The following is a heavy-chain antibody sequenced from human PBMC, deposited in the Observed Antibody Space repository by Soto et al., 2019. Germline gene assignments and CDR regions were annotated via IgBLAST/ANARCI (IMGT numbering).Heavy chain of an antibody. CDR1: GFSLSNARMG. Sequence: QVTLKESGPVLVNPTETLTLTCTVSGFSLSNARMGVSWIRQPPGKALEWLAHIFSNDEKSDSTSLKSRLTLSKDTSKSQVVLTMTNRDPVDTATYYCARIRYSGSYPTDYWGQGTLVTVSS. V-gene: IGHV2-26*01. J-gene: IGHJ4*02. CDR3: ARIRYSGSYPTDY. D-gene: IGHD1-26*01. CDR2: IFSNDEK.